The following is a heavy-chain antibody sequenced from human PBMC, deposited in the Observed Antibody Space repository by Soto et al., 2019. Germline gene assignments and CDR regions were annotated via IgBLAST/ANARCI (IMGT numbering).Heavy chain of an antibody. CDR2: IKSKTDGGTT. CDR3: TTGEYSGYSYY. CDR1: GGNVSSAW. Sequence: RRSDAGCGGNVSSAWWSRVRQAPGKGLEWVGRIKSKTDGGTTDYAAPVKGRFTISRDDSKNTLYLQMNSLKTEDTAVYYCTTGEYSGYSYYWGQGTLVTVSS. D-gene: IGHD3-22*01. V-gene: IGHV3-15*01. J-gene: IGHJ4*02.